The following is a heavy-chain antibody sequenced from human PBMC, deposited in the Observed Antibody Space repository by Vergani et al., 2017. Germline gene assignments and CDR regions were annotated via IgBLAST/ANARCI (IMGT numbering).Heavy chain of an antibody. D-gene: IGHD3-10*01. J-gene: IGHJ4*02. CDR2: INHSGST. V-gene: IGHV4-34*01. CDR3: ARTEVRGVISGYFDY. Sequence: QVQLQQWGAGLLKPSETLSLTCAVYGGSFSGYYWSWIRQPPGKGLEWIGEINHSGSTNYNPSLKSRVTISVDTSKNQCSLTLSSVTAADTAVYYCARTEVRGVISGYFDYWGQGTLVTVSS. CDR1: GGSFSGYY.